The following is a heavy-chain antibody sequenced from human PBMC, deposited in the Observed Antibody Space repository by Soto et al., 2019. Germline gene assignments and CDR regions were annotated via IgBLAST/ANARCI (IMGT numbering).Heavy chain of an antibody. CDR3: ARDYYDAFDI. D-gene: IGHD3-10*01. V-gene: IGHV3-30-3*01. CDR2: ISYDGSNK. J-gene: IGHJ3*02. Sequence: GGSLRLSCAASGFTFSSYAMHWVRQAPGKGLEWVAVISYDGSNKYYADSAKGRFTISRDNSKNTLYLQMNSLRAEDTAVYYCARDYYDAFDIWGQGTMVTVSS. CDR1: GFTFSSYA.